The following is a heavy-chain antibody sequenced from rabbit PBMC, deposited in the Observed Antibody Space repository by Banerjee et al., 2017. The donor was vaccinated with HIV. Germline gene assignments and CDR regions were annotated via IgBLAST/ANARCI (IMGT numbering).Heavy chain of an antibody. CDR2: IYASSGST. CDR3: ARDLAGVIGWNFNL. J-gene: IGHJ4*01. V-gene: IGHV1S45*01. Sequence: QEQLKESGGGLVQPGGSLKLSCNASGFDFSSYYMTWVRQAPGKGLEWIACIYASSGSTWFASWAKGRFTISKTSSTTVTLQMTSLTAADTATYFCARDLAGVIGWNFNLWGPGTLVTVS. CDR1: GFDFSSYYM. D-gene: IGHD4-1*01.